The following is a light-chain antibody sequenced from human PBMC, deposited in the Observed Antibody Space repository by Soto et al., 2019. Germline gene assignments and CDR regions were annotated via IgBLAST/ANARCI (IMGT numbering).Light chain of an antibody. CDR3: QSYDSSNHVV. CDR2: EDN. J-gene: IGLJ2*01. V-gene: IGLV6-57*02. Sequence: NFMLTQPHSVSESPGKTVTISCTGSSGSIASNYVQWYQQRPGSAPTTVIYEDNQRPSGVPDRFSGSIDSSSNSASLSIPGLKTEDEAGYYCQSYDSSNHVVFGGGTKLTVL. CDR1: SGSIASNY.